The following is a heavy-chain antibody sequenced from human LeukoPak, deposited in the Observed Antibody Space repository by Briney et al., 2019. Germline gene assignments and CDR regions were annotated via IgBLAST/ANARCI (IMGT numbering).Heavy chain of an antibody. CDR1: GYTFTGYY. Sequence: ASVKVSCKASGYTFTGYYMHWVRQAPGQGLEWMGIINPSGGSTSYAQKFQGRVTMTRDMSTSTVYMELSSLRSEDTAVYYCASLGIAAAGKWFDYWGQGTLVTVSS. CDR2: INPSGGST. J-gene: IGHJ4*02. V-gene: IGHV1-46*01. D-gene: IGHD6-13*01. CDR3: ASLGIAAAGKWFDY.